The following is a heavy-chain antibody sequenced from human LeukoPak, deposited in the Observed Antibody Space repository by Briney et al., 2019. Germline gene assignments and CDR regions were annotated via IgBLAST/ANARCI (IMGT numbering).Heavy chain of an antibody. CDR2: IKQDGSEK. CDR1: GFTFSSCW. Sequence: PGGSLRLSCAASGFTFSSCWMSWVRQAPGKGLEWVANIKQDGSEKYYVDSVKGRFTISRDNAKNSLYLQMNSLRAEDTAVYYCASCRGYYYMDVWGKGTTVTVSS. CDR3: ASCRGYYYMDV. V-gene: IGHV3-7*01. J-gene: IGHJ6*03.